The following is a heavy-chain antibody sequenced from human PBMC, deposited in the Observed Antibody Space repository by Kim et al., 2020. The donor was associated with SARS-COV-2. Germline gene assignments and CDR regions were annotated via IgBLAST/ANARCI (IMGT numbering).Heavy chain of an antibody. CDR1: GGSFSGYY. D-gene: IGHD3-10*01. J-gene: IGHJ4*02. CDR3: ARGLNMVRGVRNFDY. CDR2: INHSGST. V-gene: IGHV4-34*01. Sequence: SETLSLTCAVYGGSFSGYYWSWIRQPPGKGLEWIGEINHSGSTNYNPSLKSRVTISVDTSKNQSPLMLSSVTAADTAVYYCARGLNMVRGVRNFDYWGQGTLVTVSS.